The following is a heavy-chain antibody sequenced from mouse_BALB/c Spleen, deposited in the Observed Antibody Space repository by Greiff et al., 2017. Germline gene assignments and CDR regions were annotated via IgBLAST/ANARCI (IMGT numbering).Heavy chain of an antibody. J-gene: IGHJ2*01. V-gene: IGHV1-54*01. CDR1: GYAFTNYL. D-gene: IGHD1-1*02. CDR3: ARRVEDY. Sequence: VQLQQSGAELVRPGTSVKMSCKASGYAFTNYLIEWVKQRPGQGLEWIGVINPGSGGTNYNEKFKGKATLTADKSSSTAYMQLSSLTSDDSAVYFCARRVEDYWGQGTTLTVSS. CDR2: INPGSGGT.